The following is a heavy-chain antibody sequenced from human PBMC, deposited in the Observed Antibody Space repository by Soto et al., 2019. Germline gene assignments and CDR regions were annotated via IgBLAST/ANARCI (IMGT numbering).Heavy chain of an antibody. D-gene: IGHD6-19*01. CDR1: GGSITRNNHF. V-gene: IGHV4-39*01. CDR2: IQYGGTT. J-gene: IGHJ4*02. Sequence: QLQLQVSGPGLVKASETLSLTCTVSGGSITRNNHFWGWIRQSPGKGLEWIGSIQYGGTTNYNPSLKSRVIMSAETSKNQFSLMMNSVTAADTAVYYCARLGSSGWYQGSYFDYWGQGTLVTVSS. CDR3: ARLGSSGWYQGSYFDY.